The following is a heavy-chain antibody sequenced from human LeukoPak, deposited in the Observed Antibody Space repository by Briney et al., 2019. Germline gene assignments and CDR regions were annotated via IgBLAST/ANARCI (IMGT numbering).Heavy chain of an antibody. CDR2: ISGSGGTT. CDR3: AKVETAGYYGSGSYGGGFDY. Sequence: GGSLRLSCAASGFTFSSYAMNWVRQAPGKGLEWVSAISGSGGTTYYADSVKGRFTISRDNSKNTLYLQMNSLRAEDTAVYYCAKVETAGYYGSGSYGGGFDYWGQGTLVTVSS. CDR1: GFTFSSYA. V-gene: IGHV3-23*01. J-gene: IGHJ4*02. D-gene: IGHD3-10*01.